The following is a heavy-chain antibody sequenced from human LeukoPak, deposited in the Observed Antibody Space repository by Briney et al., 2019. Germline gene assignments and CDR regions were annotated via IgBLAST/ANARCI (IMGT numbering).Heavy chain of an antibody. CDR1: EFTFSSYW. D-gene: IGHD1-26*01. CDR2: IDTDGSST. V-gene: IGHV3-74*01. J-gene: IGHJ4*02. CDR3: ARGGIVGPTPFDF. Sequence: GGSLRLSCAASEFTFSSYWMHWVRQAPGEGLLWVSRIDTDGSSTDYAGSVKGRFTISRDNAKNTLYLQMNSLRAEDTAAYYCARGGIVGPTPFDFWGQGTLVTVSS.